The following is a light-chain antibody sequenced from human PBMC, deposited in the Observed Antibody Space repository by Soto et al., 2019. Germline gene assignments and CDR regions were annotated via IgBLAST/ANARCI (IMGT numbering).Light chain of an antibody. CDR3: QQYNSPWT. Sequence: DIQMTQSPSTLSASVGDRVTITCRASQSISSLLAWYQQKPGKAPKLLIYDASSFESGVPSRFSGSGSGTEFTLNISSLQPDDFAIYYCQQYNSPWTFGQGTKVEIK. J-gene: IGKJ1*01. CDR1: QSISSL. CDR2: DAS. V-gene: IGKV1-5*01.